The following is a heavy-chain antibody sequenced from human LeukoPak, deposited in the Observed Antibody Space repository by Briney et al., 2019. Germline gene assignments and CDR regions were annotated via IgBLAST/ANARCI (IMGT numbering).Heavy chain of an antibody. D-gene: IGHD2-21*02. CDR1: GFTFSSYW. CDR2: IKQDGSEK. Sequence: GGSLRLSCAASGFTFSSYWMSWVRQAPGQGLEWVANIKQDGSEKYYVDSVKGRFTISRDNAKNSLYLQMNTLRAEDTAVYYCATFCGGDCSLPNDYWGQGTLVTVSS. CDR3: ATFCGGDCSLPNDY. V-gene: IGHV3-7*01. J-gene: IGHJ4*02.